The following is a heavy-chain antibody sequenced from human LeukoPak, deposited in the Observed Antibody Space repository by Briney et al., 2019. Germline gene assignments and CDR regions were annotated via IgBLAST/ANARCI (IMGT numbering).Heavy chain of an antibody. Sequence: SETLSLTCTVSGGSISSISYYWGWIRQPPGKGLEWIGSIYYSGSTYYNPSLKSRVTISVDTSKNQFSLKLSSVTAADTAVSYCARPYGAAGLGWGPGTLVTVSS. V-gene: IGHV4-39*01. CDR2: IYYSGST. J-gene: IGHJ4*02. D-gene: IGHD4-17*01. CDR1: GGSISSISYY. CDR3: ARPYGAAGLG.